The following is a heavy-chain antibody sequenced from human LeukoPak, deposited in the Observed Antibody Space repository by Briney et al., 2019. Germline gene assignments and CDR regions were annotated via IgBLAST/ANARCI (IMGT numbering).Heavy chain of an antibody. D-gene: IGHD5-24*01. CDR3: ARAGAMATTPYGMDV. CDR1: GFTVGSSF. V-gene: IGHV3-53*01. J-gene: IGHJ6*02. Sequence: GGSLRLSCAASGFTVGSSFMTWVRQAPGKGLEWVSVIFSDGTTYYTDSVKGRFTISRDNSKNTLYLQMNSLRAEDTAVYYCARAGAMATTPYGMDVWGQGTTVTVSS. CDR2: IFSDGTT.